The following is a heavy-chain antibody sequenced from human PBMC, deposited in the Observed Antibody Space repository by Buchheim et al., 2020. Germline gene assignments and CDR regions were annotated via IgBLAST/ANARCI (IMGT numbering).Heavy chain of an antibody. CDR1: GGSISSGDYY. CDR3: ARAHRTYDSSGYYYYYYGMDV. J-gene: IGHJ6*02. V-gene: IGHV4-30-4*01. CDR2: IYYSGST. D-gene: IGHD3-22*01. Sequence: QVQLQESGPGPVKPSQTLSLTCTVSGGSISSGDYYWSWIRQPPGKGLEWIGYIYYSGSTYYNPSLKSRVTISVDTSKNQFSLKLSSVTAADTAVYYCARAHRTYDSSGYYYYYYGMDVWGQGTT.